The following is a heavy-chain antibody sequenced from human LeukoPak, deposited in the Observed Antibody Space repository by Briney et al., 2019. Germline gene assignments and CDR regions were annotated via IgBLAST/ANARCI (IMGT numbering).Heavy chain of an antibody. D-gene: IGHD5-24*01. J-gene: IGHJ4*02. CDR1: GFTFSSYA. CDR2: ISYDGSNK. CDR3: ARGEMVQVY. Sequence: PGRSLRLSCAASGFTFSSYAMHWVRQAPGKGLEWVAVISYDGSNKYYADSVKGRFTISRDNSKNTLYLQMNSLRAEDTAVYYCARGEMVQVYWGQGTLVTVSS. V-gene: IGHV3-30-3*01.